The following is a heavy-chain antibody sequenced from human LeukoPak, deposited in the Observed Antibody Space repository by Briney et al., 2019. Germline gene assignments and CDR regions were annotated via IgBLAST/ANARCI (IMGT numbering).Heavy chain of an antibody. V-gene: IGHV3-9*03. CDR1: GFTFDDYA. J-gene: IGHJ4*02. D-gene: IGHD3-22*01. Sequence: GGSLRLSCAASGFTFDDYAMHWVRQAPGKGLEWVSGISWNSGSIGYADSVKGRFTISRDNAKNSLYLQMNSLRAEDVALYYCAKGNYYDSSGHIDYWGQGTLVTVS. CDR2: ISWNSGSI. CDR3: AKGNYYDSSGHIDY.